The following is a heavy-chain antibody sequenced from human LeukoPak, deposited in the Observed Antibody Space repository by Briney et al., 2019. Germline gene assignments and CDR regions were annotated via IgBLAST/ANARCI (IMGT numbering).Heavy chain of an antibody. CDR3: ARARGLWFGEFDY. V-gene: IGHV3-30*04. Sequence: GGSLRLSCAASGFTFSSYAMHWVRQAPGKGLEWVAVISYDGSNKYYADSVKGRFTISRDNSKNTLYLQMNSLRAEDTAVYYCARARGLWFGEFDYWGQGTLVTVSS. D-gene: IGHD3-10*01. CDR1: GFTFSSYA. CDR2: ISYDGSNK. J-gene: IGHJ4*02.